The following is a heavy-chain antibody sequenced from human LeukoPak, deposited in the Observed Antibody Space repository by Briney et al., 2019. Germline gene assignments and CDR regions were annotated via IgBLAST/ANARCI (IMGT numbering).Heavy chain of an antibody. Sequence: PSETLSLTCTVSGGSISSSSYYWGWIRQPPGKGLEWIGSFYYSGSTYYNPSIKSRVTISVDTSKNQFSLKLSSVTAADTAVYYCARPQDGGGPQTEKYFDYWGQGTLVTVSS. D-gene: IGHD2-15*01. CDR3: ARPQDGGGPQTEKYFDY. CDR1: GGSISSSSYY. CDR2: FYYSGST. J-gene: IGHJ4*02. V-gene: IGHV4-39*01.